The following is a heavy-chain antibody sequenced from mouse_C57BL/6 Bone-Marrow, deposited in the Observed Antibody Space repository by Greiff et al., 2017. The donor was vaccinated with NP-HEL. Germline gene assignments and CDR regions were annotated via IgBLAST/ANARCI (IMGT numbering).Heavy chain of an antibody. CDR3: ARGSNYDYFDY. D-gene: IGHD2-5*01. Sequence: VQLKESGPGLVKPSQSLSLTCSATGYSITSGYYWYWIRQSPGNKLEWMGYISYDGSNNYNPSLKNRNSITRDTSKNQFFLKLKSVTTEDTATYYCARGSNYDYFDYWGQGTTLTVSS. CDR1: GYSITSGYY. V-gene: IGHV3-6*01. J-gene: IGHJ2*01. CDR2: ISYDGSN.